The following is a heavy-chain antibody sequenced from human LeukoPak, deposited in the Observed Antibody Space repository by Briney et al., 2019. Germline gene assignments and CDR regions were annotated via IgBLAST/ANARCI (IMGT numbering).Heavy chain of an antibody. CDR2: IIPIFGTA. J-gene: IGHJ4*02. Sequence: SVKVSCKASGGTFSSYAISWVRQAPGQGLEWMGGIIPIFGTANYAQKFQGRVTITADESTSTAYMELSSLRSEDTAVYYCAKGSPGYSSGWLDYWGQGTLVTVTS. CDR1: GGTFSSYA. D-gene: IGHD6-19*01. V-gene: IGHV1-69*01. CDR3: AKGSPGYSSGWLDY.